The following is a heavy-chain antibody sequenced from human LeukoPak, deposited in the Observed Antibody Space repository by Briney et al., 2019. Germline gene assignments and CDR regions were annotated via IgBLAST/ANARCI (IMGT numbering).Heavy chain of an antibody. D-gene: IGHD6-6*01. CDR2: MNPNSGNT. CDR3: ARSRGAARLRTSDWFDP. CDR1: GYTFTSYD. J-gene: IGHJ5*02. V-gene: IGHV1-8*01. Sequence: ASVKVSCKASGYTFTSYDINWVRQATGQGLEWMRWMNPNSGNTGYAQKFQGRVTMTRNTSISTAYMELSSLRSEDTAVYYCARSRGAARLRTSDWFDPWGQGTLVTVSS.